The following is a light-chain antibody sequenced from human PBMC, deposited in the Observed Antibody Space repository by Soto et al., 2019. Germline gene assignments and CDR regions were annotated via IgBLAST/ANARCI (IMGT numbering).Light chain of an antibody. CDR1: QSVDSY. V-gene: IGKV3-11*01. CDR3: QHRSNWPPT. J-gene: IGKJ1*01. Sequence: EIVLTQSPATLSLSPGEIATLSFSASQSVDSYLAWYQQKVGQAPRLLIYDASNRATGIPARFSGSGSGTDFTLTISRLEPEDFAVYYCQHRSNWPPTFGQGTKVDIK. CDR2: DAS.